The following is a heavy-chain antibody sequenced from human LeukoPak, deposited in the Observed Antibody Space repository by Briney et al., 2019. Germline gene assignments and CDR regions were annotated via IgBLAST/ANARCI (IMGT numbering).Heavy chain of an antibody. V-gene: IGHV3-23*01. J-gene: IGHJ4*02. CDR2: ISGSGGST. Sequence: PGGSLRLSCAASGFTFSSYAMSWVRQAPGKGLEWVSAISGSGGSTYYADSVKGRFTISRDNSKNTLYLQMNSLRAEDTAVYYCASPPLLVQSNSALQGGDYWGQGTLVTVSS. CDR1: GFTFSSYA. D-gene: IGHD1-1*01. CDR3: ASPPLLVQSNSALQGGDY.